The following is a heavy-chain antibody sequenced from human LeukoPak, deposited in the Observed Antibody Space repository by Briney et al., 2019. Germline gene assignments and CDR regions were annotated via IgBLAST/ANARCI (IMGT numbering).Heavy chain of an antibody. CDR2: ISSSSSYI. J-gene: IGHJ5*02. V-gene: IGHV3-21*01. D-gene: IGHD6-13*01. Sequence: GGSLRLSCAASGFTFSSYSMNWVRQAPGKGLEWVSSISSSSSYIYYADSVKGRSTISRDNAKNSLYLQMNSLRAEDTAVYYCARDRQQLAPGWFDPWGQGTLVTVSS. CDR3: ARDRQQLAPGWFDP. CDR1: GFTFSSYS.